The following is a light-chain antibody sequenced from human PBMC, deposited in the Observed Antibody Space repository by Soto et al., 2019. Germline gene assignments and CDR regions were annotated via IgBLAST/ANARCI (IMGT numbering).Light chain of an antibody. CDR1: QSVSSN. Sequence: EIVMTQCPATLSVSPGERATLSCRASQSVSSNLAWYQQKPGHAPRLLIYGASTRSTGIPARFSGSVSGTEFTLTISSLQSEDFALYYCQQYNNWPPYTLGQGTKLEIK. CDR3: QQYNNWPPYT. V-gene: IGKV3-15*01. CDR2: GAS. J-gene: IGKJ2*01.